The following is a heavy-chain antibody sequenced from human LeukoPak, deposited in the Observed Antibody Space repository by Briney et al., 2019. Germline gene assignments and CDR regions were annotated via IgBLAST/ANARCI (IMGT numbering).Heavy chain of an antibody. J-gene: IGHJ4*02. D-gene: IGHD3-22*01. Sequence: GGSLRLSCAASGFTFSSNYMSWVRQAPGKGLEWVSVIYSGGSTYYADSVKGRFTISRDNSKNTLYLQMNSLRAEDTAVYYCARGYDSSGYYYYLGFDYWGQGTLVTVSS. CDR1: GFTFSSNY. V-gene: IGHV3-66*01. CDR3: ARGYDSSGYYYYLGFDY. CDR2: IYSGGST.